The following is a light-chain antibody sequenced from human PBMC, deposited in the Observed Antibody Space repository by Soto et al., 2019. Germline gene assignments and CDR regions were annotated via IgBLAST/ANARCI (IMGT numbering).Light chain of an antibody. Sequence: IVMTQSPSTLSVSPGERATLSCRASQSVSSNLAWYQQKPGQAPRLLIYGASTRATGIPARFSGSGSGTEFTLTISSLQSEDFAVYHCQQYGSSPLITFGQGTRLEIK. CDR1: QSVSSN. V-gene: IGKV3-15*01. CDR2: GAS. CDR3: QQYGSSPLIT. J-gene: IGKJ5*01.